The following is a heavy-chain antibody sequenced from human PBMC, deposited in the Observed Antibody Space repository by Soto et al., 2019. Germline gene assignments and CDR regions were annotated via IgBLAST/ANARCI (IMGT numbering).Heavy chain of an antibody. D-gene: IGHD3-3*01. V-gene: IGHV4-34*01. CDR2: IAHSGYT. CDR3: ARVRDWFDP. Sequence: SETLSLTCAVYGGSFSGYYWNWIRQPPGKGLEWIGEIAHSGYTNYNPSPKSRVTISVDTSKNQFSLRLTSVTAADTAVYYCARVRDWFDPWGQGTLVTVSS. J-gene: IGHJ5*02. CDR1: GGSFSGYY.